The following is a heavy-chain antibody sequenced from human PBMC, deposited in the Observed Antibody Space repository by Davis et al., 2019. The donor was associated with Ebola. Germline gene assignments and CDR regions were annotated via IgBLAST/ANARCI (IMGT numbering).Heavy chain of an antibody. CDR3: AKCSGSYSDDY. CDR1: GFTFSSYA. D-gene: IGHD1-26*01. CDR2: ISYDGSNK. Sequence: PGGSLRLSCAASGFTFSSYAMHWVRQAPGKGLEWVAVISYDGSNKYYADSVKGRFTISRDNSKNTLYLQMNSLRAEDTAVYYCAKCSGSYSDDYWGQGTLVTVSS. V-gene: IGHV3-30*04. J-gene: IGHJ4*02.